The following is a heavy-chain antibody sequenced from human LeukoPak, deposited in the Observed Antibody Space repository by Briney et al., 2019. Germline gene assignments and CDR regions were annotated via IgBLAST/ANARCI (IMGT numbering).Heavy chain of an antibody. V-gene: IGHV4-31*03. CDR1: GGSISSSRYY. J-gene: IGHJ3*02. CDR2: IYYSGST. D-gene: IGHD1-26*01. CDR3: ARVDVGAPAGAFDI. Sequence: SETLSLTCTVSGGSISSSRYYWSWIRQHPGKGLEWIGYIYYSGSTYYNPSLKSRVTISVDTSKNQFSLKLSSVTAADTAVYYCARVDVGAPAGAFDIWGQGTMVTVSS.